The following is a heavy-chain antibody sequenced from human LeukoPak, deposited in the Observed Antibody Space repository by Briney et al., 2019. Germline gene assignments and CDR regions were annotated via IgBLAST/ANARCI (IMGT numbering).Heavy chain of an antibody. CDR3: ARPHRPDTALDQADY. Sequence: GASVMISCKASGYTFTSYFMHWVRPAPGQGLEWMGMINPTGYSATYAHKFYGRVTMTRDTPTSTVYMELSSLTSEDTAVYYCARPHRPDTALDQADYWGQGTLVTVSS. J-gene: IGHJ4*02. D-gene: IGHD5-18*01. CDR2: INPTGYSA. CDR1: GYTFTSYF. V-gene: IGHV1-46*01.